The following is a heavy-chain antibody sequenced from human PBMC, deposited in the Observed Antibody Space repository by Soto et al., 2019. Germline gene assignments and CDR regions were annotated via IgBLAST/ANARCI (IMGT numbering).Heavy chain of an antibody. CDR3: AREGPNHRLS. V-gene: IGHV1-18*01. J-gene: IGHJ5*02. D-gene: IGHD3-16*02. Sequence: GASVKVSCKASGYRFTSYGFSWVRQAPGQGLEWMGWITAYNGNTKYAQKWQGRVTMTTDTSTSTAYMDLRSLRSDDTAVYYCAREGPNHRLSWGQGTLVTVSS. CDR1: GYRFTSYG. CDR2: ITAYNGNT.